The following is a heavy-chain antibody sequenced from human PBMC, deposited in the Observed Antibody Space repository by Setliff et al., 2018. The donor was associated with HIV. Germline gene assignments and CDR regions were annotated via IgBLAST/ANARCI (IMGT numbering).Heavy chain of an antibody. CDR3: ARSPHYSGYDPLRYMDV. CDR1: GFTLSSYG. V-gene: IGHV3-30*03. CDR2: TSYDGSEK. J-gene: IGHJ6*03. D-gene: IGHD5-12*01. Sequence: GGSLRLSCAASGFTLSSYGMHWVRQAPGKGLEWVAVTSYDGSEKYYADSLKGRFAMSKDDSKKTLYLQMNSLRAEDTAVYYCARSPHYSGYDPLRYMDVWGKGTTVTVSS.